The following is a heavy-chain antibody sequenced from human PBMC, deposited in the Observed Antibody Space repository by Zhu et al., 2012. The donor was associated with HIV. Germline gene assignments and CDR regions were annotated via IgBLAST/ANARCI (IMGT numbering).Heavy chain of an antibody. D-gene: IGHD3-16*02. V-gene: IGHV3-74*01. Sequence: EVQLVESGGGLVQPGGSLRLSCAASGFFFKDYWMHWVRQAPGKGLVWLSRINSDGVSTSYVDSVKGRFTISRDNAKNTLYLQMNSLRVDDTAVYFCARTLTGPGEASYYFDSWGQGTLVTVSS. CDR3: ARTLTGPGEASYYFDS. J-gene: IGHJ4*02. CDR1: GFFFKDYW. CDR2: INSDGVST.